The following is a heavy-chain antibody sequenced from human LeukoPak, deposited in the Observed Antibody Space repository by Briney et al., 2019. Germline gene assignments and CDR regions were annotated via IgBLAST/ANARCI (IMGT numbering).Heavy chain of an antibody. J-gene: IGHJ3*02. CDR1: GFNFGAYG. V-gene: IGHV3-33*01. CDR2: IWNDGSNS. Sequence: GVSLRLSCAASGFNFGAYGMHGVRQAAGKAPEGVAIIWNDGSNSYYAEAVEGRFRISRDNAKRTLYMKMSSLTVDDTAVYHCVAHSCSGGRCSGSWPVDIWGQGTSVIVSS. CDR3: VAHSCSGGRCSGSWPVDI. D-gene: IGHD2-15*01.